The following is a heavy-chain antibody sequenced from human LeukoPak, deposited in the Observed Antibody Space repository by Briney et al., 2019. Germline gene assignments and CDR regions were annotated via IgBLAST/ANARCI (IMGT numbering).Heavy chain of an antibody. CDR1: GFTVSSNY. CDR3: ARDSVATRLGY. V-gene: IGHV3-53*01. J-gene: IGHJ4*02. D-gene: IGHD5-12*01. Sequence: GGPLRLSCAASGFTVSSNYMSWVRQAPGKGLEWVSVIYSGGSTYYADSVKGRFTISRDNSKNTLYLQMNSLRAEDTAVYYCARDSVATRLGYWGQGTLVTVSS. CDR2: IYSGGST.